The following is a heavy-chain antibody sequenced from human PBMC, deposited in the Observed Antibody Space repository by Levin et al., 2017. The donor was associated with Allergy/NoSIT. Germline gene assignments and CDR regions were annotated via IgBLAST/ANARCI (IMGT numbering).Heavy chain of an antibody. D-gene: IGHD3-22*01. CDR3: ARARPHYYDSSGYSDY. V-gene: IGHV3-21*01. CDR2: ISSSSSYI. J-gene: IGHJ4*02. Sequence: SGGSLRLSCAASGFTFSSYSMNWVRQAPGKGLEWVSSISSSSSYIYYADSVKGRFTISRDNAKNSLYLQMNSLRAEDTAVYYCARARPHYYDSSGYSDYWGQGTLVTVSS. CDR1: GFTFSSYS.